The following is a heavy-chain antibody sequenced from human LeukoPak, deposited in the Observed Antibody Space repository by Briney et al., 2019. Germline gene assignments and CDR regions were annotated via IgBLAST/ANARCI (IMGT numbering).Heavy chain of an antibody. CDR1: GFTFSSYA. CDR3: AKRSYGSDYYGMDV. J-gene: IGHJ6*02. Sequence: GGSLRLSCAASGFTFSSYAMSWVRQAPGKGLEWVSAISGSGGSTYYADSAKGRFTISRDNSKNTLYLQMNSLRAEDTAVYYCAKRSYGSDYYGMDVWGQGTTVTVSS. V-gene: IGHV3-23*01. CDR2: ISGSGGST. D-gene: IGHD5-18*01.